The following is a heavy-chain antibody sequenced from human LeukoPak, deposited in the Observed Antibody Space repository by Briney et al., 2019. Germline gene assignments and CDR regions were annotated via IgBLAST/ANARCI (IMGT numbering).Heavy chain of an antibody. CDR1: GGSISSYY. V-gene: IGHV4-59*08. D-gene: IGHD3-10*01. J-gene: IGHJ3*02. Sequence: SETLSLTCTVSGGSISSYYWSWIRQPPGKGLEWIGYIYYSGSTNYNPSLKSRVTISVDTSKNQFSLKLNSVTAADTAVYYCARWGLWFGDAQGSSSPDAFDIWGQGTMVTVSS. CDR3: ARWGLWFGDAQGSSSPDAFDI. CDR2: IYYSGST.